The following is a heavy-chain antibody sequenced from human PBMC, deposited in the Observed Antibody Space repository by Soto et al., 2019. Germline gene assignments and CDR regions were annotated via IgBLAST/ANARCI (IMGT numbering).Heavy chain of an antibody. CDR1: GFTVSSNY. CDR3: ARVGVYGSGSLDASDI. V-gene: IGHV3-53*04. D-gene: IGHD3-10*01. Sequence: GGSLRLSCAASGFTVSSNYMSWVRQAPGKGLEWVSVIYSGGSTYYADSVKGRFTISRHNSKNTLYLQMNSLRAEDTAVYYCARVGVYGSGSLDASDIWGQGTMVT. J-gene: IGHJ3*02. CDR2: IYSGGST.